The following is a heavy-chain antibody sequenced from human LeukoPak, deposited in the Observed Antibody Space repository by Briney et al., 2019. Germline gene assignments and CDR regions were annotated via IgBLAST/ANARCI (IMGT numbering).Heavy chain of an antibody. CDR1: GGSFSGYY. J-gene: IGHJ4*02. Sequence: SETLSLTCAVYGGSFSGYYWSWIRQPPGKGLEWLGEINHSGSTNYNPSLKSRVTISVDTSKNQSSLKLSSVTAADTAVYYCARDPYYDSSGYYSRPRYYFDYWGQGTLVTVSS. CDR2: INHSGST. D-gene: IGHD3-22*01. CDR3: ARDPYYDSSGYYSRPRYYFDY. V-gene: IGHV4-34*01.